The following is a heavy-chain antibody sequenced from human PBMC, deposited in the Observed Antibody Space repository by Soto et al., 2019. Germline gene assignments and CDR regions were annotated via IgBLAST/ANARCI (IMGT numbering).Heavy chain of an antibody. CDR3: ARDIGWSIAAAGHYGMDV. Sequence: GGSLRLSCAASGFTFSSYGMHWVRQAPGKGLEWVAVIWYDGSNKYYADSVKGRFTISRDNSKNTLYLQMNSLGAEDTAVYYCARDIGWSIAAAGHYGMDVWGQGTTVTVSS. CDR1: GFTFSSYG. V-gene: IGHV3-33*01. CDR2: IWYDGSNK. D-gene: IGHD6-13*01. J-gene: IGHJ6*02.